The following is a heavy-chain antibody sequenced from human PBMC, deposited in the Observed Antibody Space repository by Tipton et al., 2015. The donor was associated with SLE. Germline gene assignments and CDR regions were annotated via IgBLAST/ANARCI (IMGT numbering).Heavy chain of an antibody. D-gene: IGHD6-19*01. V-gene: IGHV4-4*07. Sequence: LSLTCTVSVGSISNSFWSWIRQPAGKGLEWIGRIYTSGNTIYNPSLKSRVTMSLDTSKNQFSVNLSSVTAADTAVYYCARGLGVAGRGFGAFDIWGQGTMVTVSS. CDR3: ARGLGVAGRGFGAFDI. CDR2: IYTSGNT. J-gene: IGHJ3*02. CDR1: VGSISNSF.